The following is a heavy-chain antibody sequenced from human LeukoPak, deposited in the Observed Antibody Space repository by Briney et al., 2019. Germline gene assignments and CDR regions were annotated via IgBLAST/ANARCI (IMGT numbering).Heavy chain of an antibody. CDR1: GFTFSNYA. Sequence: GGSLRLSCAASGFTFSNYAMSWVRQAPGKGLEWVSSISSSSSYIYYADSVKGRFTISRDNAKNSLYLQMNSLRAEDTAVYYCARDVDYYGSGSEFDYWGQGTLVTVSS. CDR2: ISSSSSYI. J-gene: IGHJ4*02. D-gene: IGHD3-10*01. CDR3: ARDVDYYGSGSEFDY. V-gene: IGHV3-21*01.